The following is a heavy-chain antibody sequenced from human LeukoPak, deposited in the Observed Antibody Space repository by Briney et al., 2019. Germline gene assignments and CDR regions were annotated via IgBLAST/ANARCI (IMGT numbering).Heavy chain of an antibody. CDR1: GYTFTGYY. J-gene: IGHJ4*02. CDR3: ARRIDGYSNYRYYFDY. D-gene: IGHD4-4*01. CDR2: INPNSGGT. V-gene: IGHV1-2*02. Sequence: ASVKVSCKASGYTFTGYYMHWVRQAPGQGLEWMGWINPNSGGTNYAQKFQGRVTMTRETSISTAYMELSRLRSDDTAVYYCARRIDGYSNYRYYFDYWGQGTLVTVSS.